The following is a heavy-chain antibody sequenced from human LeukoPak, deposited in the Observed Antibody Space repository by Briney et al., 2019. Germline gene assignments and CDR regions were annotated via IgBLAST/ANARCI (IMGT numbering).Heavy chain of an antibody. Sequence: ASVKVSCKASGYTFTNYGISWVRQAPGQGLEWMGWISTYTGDTNYVQKFQGRVTITTDTSTSTVYMELRSLRSDDTALYYCARPRGYCSGGNCYSDFWGQGTLVTVSS. CDR3: ARPRGYCSGGNCYSDF. J-gene: IGHJ4*02. D-gene: IGHD2-15*01. CDR1: GYTFTNYG. CDR2: ISTYTGDT. V-gene: IGHV1-18*01.